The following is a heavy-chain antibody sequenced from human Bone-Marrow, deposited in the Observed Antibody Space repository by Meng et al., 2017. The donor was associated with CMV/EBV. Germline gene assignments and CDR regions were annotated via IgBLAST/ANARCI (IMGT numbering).Heavy chain of an antibody. CDR3: ARVRGMTMSFLDP. J-gene: IGHJ5*02. CDR2: IKQDGSET. D-gene: IGHD3-22*01. Sequence: GESLKISCAASGFISSTYSMTWVRQAPGKGLEWVANIKQDGSETYYVDSVKGRFTVSRDNAKNSLYLQMNSLRPDDTGVYFCARVRGMTMSFLDPWAQATLVTFSS. V-gene: IGHV3-7*03. CDR1: GFISSTYS.